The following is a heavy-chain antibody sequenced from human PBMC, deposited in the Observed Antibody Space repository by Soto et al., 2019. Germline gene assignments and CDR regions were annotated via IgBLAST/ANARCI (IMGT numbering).Heavy chain of an antibody. Sequence: PGGSLRLSCAASGFTFDDYAMHWVRQAPGKGLEWVSGISWNSGSIGYADSVKGRFTISRDNAKNSLYLQMNSLRAEDTALYYCAKGRGRYYGSGSYSVLVGWGQGTLVTVSS. J-gene: IGHJ4*02. V-gene: IGHV3-9*01. CDR3: AKGRGRYYGSGSYSVLVG. CDR1: GFTFDDYA. CDR2: ISWNSGSI. D-gene: IGHD3-10*01.